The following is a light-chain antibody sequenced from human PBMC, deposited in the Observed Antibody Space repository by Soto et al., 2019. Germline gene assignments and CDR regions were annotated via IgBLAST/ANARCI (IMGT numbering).Light chain of an antibody. CDR2: AAS. CDR3: LQDYNYPPT. CDR1: QAIRND. V-gene: IGKV1-6*02. J-gene: IGKJ5*01. Sequence: AIQMTQSPSSQSASVGDRVTITCRASQAIRNDLGWYQQKPGKAPKLQIYAASSLQSGVPSRFSGSGSGTDFTLTISSLQAEDFATYYCLQDYNYPPTFGQGTRLEIK.